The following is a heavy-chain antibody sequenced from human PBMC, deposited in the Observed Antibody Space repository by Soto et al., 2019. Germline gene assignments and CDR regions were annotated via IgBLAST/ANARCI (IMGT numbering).Heavy chain of an antibody. J-gene: IGHJ6*03. CDR1: GDSVSSNSAA. D-gene: IGHD1-7*01. V-gene: IGHV6-1*01. CDR3: AGTTSLQRYYMDV. CDR2: TYYRSRWYN. Sequence: PSQTLSLTCAISGDSVSSNSAAWNWIRQSPSRGLEWLGRTYYRSRWYNDYAVSVKSRITVNPDTSKNQFSLHLNSVTPEDTAVYYCAGTTSLQRYYMDVWDKGTPVTVSS.